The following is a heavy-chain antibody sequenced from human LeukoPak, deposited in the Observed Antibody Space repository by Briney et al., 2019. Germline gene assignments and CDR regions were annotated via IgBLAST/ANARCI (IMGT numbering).Heavy chain of an antibody. CDR3: ARGTGYSLTYYYYGMDV. CDR2: IIPILGIA. Sequence: ASVKVSCKASGGTFSSYAISWVRQAPGQGLEWMGRIIPILGIANYAQQFQGRVTITADKSTSTAYMELSSLRSEDTAVYYCARGTGYSLTYYYYGMDVWGQGTTVTVSS. J-gene: IGHJ6*02. V-gene: IGHV1-69*04. CDR1: GGTFSSYA. D-gene: IGHD6-13*01.